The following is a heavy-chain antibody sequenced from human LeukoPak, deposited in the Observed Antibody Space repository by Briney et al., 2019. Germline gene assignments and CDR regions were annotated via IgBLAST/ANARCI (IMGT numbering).Heavy chain of an antibody. D-gene: IGHD5-18*01. J-gene: IGHJ3*02. CDR3: AREGDTASPVGAFDI. CDR1: GGSISSSSYY. Sequence: SETLSLTCTVSGGSISSSSYYWGWIRQPPGKGLEWIGSIYYSGSTYYNPSLKSRVTISVDTYKNQFSLKLSSVTAADTAVYDCAREGDTASPVGAFDIWGQGTMVTVSS. V-gene: IGHV4-39*02. CDR2: IYYSGST.